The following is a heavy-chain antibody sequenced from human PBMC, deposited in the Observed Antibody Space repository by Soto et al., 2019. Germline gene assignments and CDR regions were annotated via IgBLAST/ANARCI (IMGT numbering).Heavy chain of an antibody. CDR1: GGTFSSHS. J-gene: IGHJ4*02. CDR2: IITLFGTA. D-gene: IGHD4-17*01. CDR3: AREVGYGDFSAALLD. Sequence: VQLMQSGAEVKQPGSSVKVSCKASGGTFSSHSINWVRQAPGQGLEWMGGIITLFGTANYAQNFQGRVTITADQSTSTAYMELNSLRSDDTAVYYCAREVGYGDFSAALLDWGKETLVTVSS. V-gene: IGHV1-69*01.